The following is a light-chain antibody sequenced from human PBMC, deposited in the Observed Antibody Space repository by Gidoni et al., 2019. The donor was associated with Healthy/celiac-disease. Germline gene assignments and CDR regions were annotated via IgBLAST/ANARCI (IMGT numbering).Light chain of an antibody. CDR3: QQYKNWTLT. CDR1: QSVSSN. V-gene: IGKV3-15*01. J-gene: IGKJ4*01. Sequence: EIVMTQSPATLSVSPVERATLSCRASQSVSSNLAWYQQKPGQAPRLLIYGASTRATGTPARFSGSGSGTEFTLTISSLQSEDFAVYYWQQYKNWTLTFVRRDQGGDQT. CDR2: GAS.